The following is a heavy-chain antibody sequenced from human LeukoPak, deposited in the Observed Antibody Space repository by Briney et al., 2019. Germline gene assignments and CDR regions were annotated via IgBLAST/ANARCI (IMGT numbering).Heavy chain of an antibody. Sequence: GGSLRLSCAASGYSFNNYEMSWVRQAAGEGLEWVSYISISGTTIYYADSVKGRFTISRDNAENSLYLQMNSLRAEDAAVYYCASSVQLERRLDYWGQGTLVTVSS. D-gene: IGHD1-1*01. CDR2: ISISGTTI. V-gene: IGHV3-48*03. CDR1: GYSFNNYE. CDR3: ASSVQLERRLDY. J-gene: IGHJ4*02.